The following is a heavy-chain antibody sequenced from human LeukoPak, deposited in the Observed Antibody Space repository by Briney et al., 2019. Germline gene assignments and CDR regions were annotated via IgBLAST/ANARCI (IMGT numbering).Heavy chain of an antibody. CDR3: AGDYTLRSYRFDY. J-gene: IGHJ4*02. CDR1: GGSISSGDYY. V-gene: IGHV4-30-4*01. D-gene: IGHD3-10*01. CDR2: IYYSGST. Sequence: PSQTLSLTCTVSGGSISSGDYYWSWIRQPPGKGLEWIGYIYYSGSTYYNPSLKSRVTISVDTSKNQFSLKLSSVTAADSAIYYCAGDYTLRSYRFDYWGQGTLVTVSS.